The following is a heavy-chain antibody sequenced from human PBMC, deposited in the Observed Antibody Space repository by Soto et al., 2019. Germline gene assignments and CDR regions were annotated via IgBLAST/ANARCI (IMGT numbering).Heavy chain of an antibody. CDR2: INHGGST. D-gene: IGHD6-6*01. CDR3: ARDRSNSPDYFDY. V-gene: IGHV4-34*01. Sequence: GPGPGTTSETLSLTCAVYGGSFSGHYWSWIRQPPGKGLEWIGEINHGGSTHYNPSLKSRVILSVDTSKNQFSLRLSSVNASDTAVYYCARDRSNSPDYFDYWGQGTLVTVSS. CDR1: GGSFSGHY. J-gene: IGHJ4*02.